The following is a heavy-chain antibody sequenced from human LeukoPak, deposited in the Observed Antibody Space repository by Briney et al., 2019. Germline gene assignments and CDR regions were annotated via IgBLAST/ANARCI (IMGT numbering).Heavy chain of an antibody. CDR2: INHSGST. J-gene: IGHJ6*02. V-gene: IGHV4-34*01. D-gene: IGHD6-19*01. CDR1: GGSFSGYY. CDR3: ARVRGSGWNYYYYGMDV. Sequence: PSETLSLTCSVYGGSFSGYYWSWIRRPPGKGLEWIGEINHSGSTNYNPSLKSRVTISVDTSKNQFSLKLSSVTAADTAVYYCARVRGSGWNYYYYGMDVWGQGTTVTVSS.